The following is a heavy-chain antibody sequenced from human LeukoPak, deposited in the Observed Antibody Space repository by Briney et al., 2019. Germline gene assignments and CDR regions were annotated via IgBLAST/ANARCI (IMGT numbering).Heavy chain of an antibody. CDR1: GGSISSYY. Sequence: SETLSLTCTVSGGSISSYYWSWIRQPPGKGLEWIGYIYYSGSTNYNPSLKSRVTISVDTSKNQFSLKLSSVTAADTAVYYCARHLRRYYVPPADAFDIWGQGTMVTVSS. J-gene: IGHJ3*02. CDR2: IYYSGST. CDR3: ARHLRRYYVPPADAFDI. V-gene: IGHV4-59*08. D-gene: IGHD3-10*02.